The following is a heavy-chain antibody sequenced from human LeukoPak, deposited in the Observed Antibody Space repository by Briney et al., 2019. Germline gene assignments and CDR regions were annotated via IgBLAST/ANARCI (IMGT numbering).Heavy chain of an antibody. D-gene: IGHD3-3*01. Sequence: ASVKVSCKASGYTFTSYDINWVRQAPGQGLEWMGWMNPNSGNTGYAQKFQGRVTMTRNTSISTAYMELSSLRSEDTAVYYCARGGILGGYFWSGYYSYYYYGMDVWGQGTTVTVSS. CDR3: ARGGILGGYFWSGYYSYYYYGMDV. J-gene: IGHJ6*02. V-gene: IGHV1-8*01. CDR2: MNPNSGNT. CDR1: GYTFTSYD.